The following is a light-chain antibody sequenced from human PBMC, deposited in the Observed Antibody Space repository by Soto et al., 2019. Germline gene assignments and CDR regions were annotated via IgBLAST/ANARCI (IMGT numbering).Light chain of an antibody. CDR2: EVS. Sequence: QSALTQPASVSGSPGQSITISCTGTSSDVGGFHYVSWYQHHPGKAPKLIIYEVSNRPSGVSNRFSGSKSGNTAALTISALRAEDDAYYHCSTYTTNSTLVVFGGGTKVTVL. CDR3: STYTTNSTLVV. CDR1: SSDVGGFHY. V-gene: IGLV2-14*01. J-gene: IGLJ2*01.